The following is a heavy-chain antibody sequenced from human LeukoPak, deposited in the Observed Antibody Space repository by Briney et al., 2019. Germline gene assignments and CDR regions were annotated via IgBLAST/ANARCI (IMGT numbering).Heavy chain of an antibody. CDR2: ISSSGSTI. J-gene: IGHJ3*02. D-gene: IGHD3-22*01. CDR1: GFTFSSYA. CDR3: ARDRGRRGITMRSDAFDI. Sequence: GGSLRLSCAASGFTFSSYAMSWVRQAPGKGLEWVSYISSSGSTIYYADSVKGRFTISRDNAKNSLYLQMNSLRAEDTAVYYCARDRGRRGITMRSDAFDIWGQGTMVTVSS. V-gene: IGHV3-48*03.